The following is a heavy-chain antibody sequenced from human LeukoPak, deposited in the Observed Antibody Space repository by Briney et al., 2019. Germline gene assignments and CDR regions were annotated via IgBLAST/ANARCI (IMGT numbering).Heavy chain of an antibody. CDR1: GFTFSNAW. D-gene: IGHD5-24*01. Sequence: GGSLRLSCAASGFTFSNAWMSWVRQAPGKGLEWVANIDHDGSEKNYLESVKGRFTISRDNAKNSLYLQMNNLRAEDTAVYYCARNRGWQQFDHWGQGTPVTVSS. V-gene: IGHV3-7*01. CDR3: ARNRGWQQFDH. J-gene: IGHJ4*02. CDR2: IDHDGSEK.